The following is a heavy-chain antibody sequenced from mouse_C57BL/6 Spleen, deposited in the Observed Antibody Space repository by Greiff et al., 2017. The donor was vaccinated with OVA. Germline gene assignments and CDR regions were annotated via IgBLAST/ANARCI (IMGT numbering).Heavy chain of an antibody. CDR3: ARRDGTENFDY. CDR2: IDPSDSYT. V-gene: IGHV1-59*01. D-gene: IGHD4-1*01. J-gene: IGHJ2*01. Sequence: QVQLKQPGAELVRPGTSVKLSCKASGYTFTSYWMHWVKQRPGQGLEWIGVIDPSDSYTNYNQKFKGKATLTVDTSSSTAYMQLSSLTSEDSAVYYCARRDGTENFDYWGQGTTLTVSS. CDR1: GYTFTSYW.